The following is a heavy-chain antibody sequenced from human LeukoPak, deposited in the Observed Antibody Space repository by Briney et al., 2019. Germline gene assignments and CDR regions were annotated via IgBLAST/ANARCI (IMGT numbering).Heavy chain of an antibody. CDR2: INPSGGST. J-gene: IGHJ4*02. CDR3: ARAQKKIYYFDY. D-gene: IGHD2/OR15-2a*01. CDR1: GYTFTSCY. V-gene: IGHV1-46*01. Sequence: ASVKVSCKASGYTFTSCYMHWVRQAPGQGLEWMGIINPSGGSTSYAQKFQGRVTMTRDMSTSTVYMELSSLRSEDTAVYYCARAQKKIYYFDYWGQGTLVTVSS.